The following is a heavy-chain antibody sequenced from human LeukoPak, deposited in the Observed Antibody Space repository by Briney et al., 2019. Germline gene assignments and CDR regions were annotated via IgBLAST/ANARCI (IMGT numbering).Heavy chain of an antibody. CDR1: GGSFSSGDYS. J-gene: IGHJ3*02. CDR3: ASSGDYSNYVYAFDI. V-gene: IGHV4-61*02. CDR2: LFSSGTT. Sequence: PSETLSLTCTVSGGSFSSGDYSWNWIRQPAGQGLEWIGRLFSSGTTNYNPSLKSRVTMSVDTSKNQFSLKLSSVTAADTAVYYCASSGDYSNYVYAFDIWGQGTMVTVSS. D-gene: IGHD4-11*01.